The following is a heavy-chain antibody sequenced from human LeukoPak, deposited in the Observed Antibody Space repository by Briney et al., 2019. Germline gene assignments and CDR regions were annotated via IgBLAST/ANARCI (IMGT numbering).Heavy chain of an antibody. CDR1: GGSISSGSYY. CDR3: ARDQLTYYYAMDV. J-gene: IGHJ6*02. CDR2: IYTSGST. D-gene: IGHD2-2*01. V-gene: IGHV4-61*02. Sequence: SETLSLTCTVSGGSISSGSYYWSWIRQPAGKGLEWIGRIYTSGSTNYNPSLKSRVTISLDTSKNQFSLKLSSVTAADTAVYYCARDQLTYYYAMDVWGQGTTVTVSS.